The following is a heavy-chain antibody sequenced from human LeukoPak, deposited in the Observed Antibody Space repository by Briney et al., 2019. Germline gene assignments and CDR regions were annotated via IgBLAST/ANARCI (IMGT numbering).Heavy chain of an antibody. CDR3: ARLYWYSGSYSY. J-gene: IGHJ4*02. V-gene: IGHV4-59*12. CDR2: IYYSGST. CDR1: GGSISSYY. D-gene: IGHD1-26*01. Sequence: PSETLSLTCTVSGGSISSYYWSWIRQPPGKGLEWIGYIYYSGSTNYNPSLKSRVTISVDTSKNQFSLKLSSVTAADTAVYYCARLYWYSGSYSYWGQGTLVTVSS.